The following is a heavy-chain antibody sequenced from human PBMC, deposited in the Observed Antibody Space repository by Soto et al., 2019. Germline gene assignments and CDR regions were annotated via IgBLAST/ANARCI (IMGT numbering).Heavy chain of an antibody. J-gene: IGHJ6*03. CDR2: IGAYNGNT. CDR1: GYTFSNHG. V-gene: IGHV1-18*01. CDR3: ERVRQLVGYFYYYMDV. Sequence: QVQLLQSGAEVKKPGASVKVSCKASGYTFSNHGITWVRQAPGQGLEWMGWIGAYNGNTHYTQSLQGRVTMTTDTSTSTAYMELRGLRSYDKAVYYCERVRQLVGYFYYYMDVWGKGTTVTVSS. D-gene: IGHD6-6*01.